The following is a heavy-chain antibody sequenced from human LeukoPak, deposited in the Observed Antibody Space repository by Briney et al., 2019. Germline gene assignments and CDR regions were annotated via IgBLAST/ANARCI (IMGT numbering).Heavy chain of an antibody. CDR2: IYSSGDT. J-gene: IGHJ4*02. CDR1: GGSISSYY. D-gene: IGHD2-2*02. CDR3: ARTPGYCSGTSCYIGY. V-gene: IGHV4-4*09. Sequence: PSETLSLTCTVSGGSISSYYWSWTRQPPGKGLEWIGYIYSSGDTYYNPSLKSRVTISVDTSKNQFSLRLSSVTAADTAVYYCARTPGYCSGTSCYIGYWGQGTLITVSS.